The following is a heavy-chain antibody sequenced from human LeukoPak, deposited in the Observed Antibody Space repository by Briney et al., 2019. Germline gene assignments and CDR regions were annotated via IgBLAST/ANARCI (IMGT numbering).Heavy chain of an antibody. CDR2: IKQDGTNK. V-gene: IGHV3-7*01. CDR3: ASDDRFGEYDY. J-gene: IGHJ4*02. D-gene: IGHD3-10*01. CDR1: GFTFSSYW. Sequence: GGSLSLSCAVSGFTFSSYWMSWVRQAPGKGLEWVANIKQDGTNKYYVDSVKGRFTISRDNARNSLYLQMSSRRAEDTAVYYCASDDRFGEYDYWGQGTLVTVSS.